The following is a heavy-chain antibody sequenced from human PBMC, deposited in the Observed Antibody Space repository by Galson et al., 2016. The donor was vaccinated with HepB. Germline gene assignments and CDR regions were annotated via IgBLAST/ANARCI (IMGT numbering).Heavy chain of an antibody. V-gene: IGHV3-53*01. D-gene: IGHD3-22*01. Sequence: SLRLSCAASGFSISSNYMSWVRQPPGKGLEWVSLIYSAGRTEYADSVKGRFTISRDDSKNTLYLQMNNLRADDTAVYYCARGELDDSIGFWGRLRVSHYYYPMDVWGQGTTVTV. CDR2: IYSAGRT. CDR3: ARGELDDSIGFWGRLRVSHYYYPMDV. CDR1: GFSISSNY. J-gene: IGHJ6*02.